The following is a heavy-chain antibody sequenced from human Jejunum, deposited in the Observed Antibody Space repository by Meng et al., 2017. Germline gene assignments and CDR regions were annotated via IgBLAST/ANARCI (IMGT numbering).Heavy chain of an antibody. D-gene: IGHD5-24*01. CDR2: SRNKANGYTT. CDR3: VRGYNGFDL. CDR1: GFTFSDHY. Sequence: EVDLVESGGDMVQPGGSLRLSCAVSGFTFSDHYMDWVRQAPGRGLEWVARSRNKANGYTTNYAASVKDRFTISRDDSKNSLNLQMNSLKIEDTALYYCVRGYNGFDLWGQGTLVTVSS. V-gene: IGHV3-72*01. J-gene: IGHJ4*02.